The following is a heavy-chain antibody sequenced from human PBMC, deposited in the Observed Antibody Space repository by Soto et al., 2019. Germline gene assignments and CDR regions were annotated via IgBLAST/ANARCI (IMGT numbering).Heavy chain of an antibody. V-gene: IGHV1-69*01. CDR1: GGSFNNYA. Sequence: QVHLVQSGAEVKKPGSSVKVSCKTSGGSFNNYAVSWVRQAPGQGLEWMGGIIPNFDTPNYAQKFQDRVTIIADESSSTVSMELRSLRSNVTAVYYCAVAMVREILIFESSGMHVWGQGTTVIVSS. CDR3: AVAMVREILIFESSGMHV. CDR2: IIPNFDTP. D-gene: IGHD3-10*01. J-gene: IGHJ6*02.